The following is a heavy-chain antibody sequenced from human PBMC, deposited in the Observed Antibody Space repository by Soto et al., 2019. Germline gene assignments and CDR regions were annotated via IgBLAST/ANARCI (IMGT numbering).Heavy chain of an antibody. CDR2: TSYSGSA. CDR3: VGRLATIYNYFDS. J-gene: IGHJ4*02. D-gene: IGHD3-3*01. Sequence: SVTLSLTCSLAGNCISSGSHYWHWNRQRPGKGLEWIGYTSYSGSAYDSPSLKSRLTISVDTSKNQFSLKLRSVTAADTAVYYCVGRLATIYNYFDSWGQGTQVTVSS. CDR1: GNCISSGSHY. V-gene: IGHV4-31*03.